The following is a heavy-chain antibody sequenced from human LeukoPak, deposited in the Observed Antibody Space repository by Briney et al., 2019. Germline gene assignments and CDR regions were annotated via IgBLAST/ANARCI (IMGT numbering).Heavy chain of an antibody. CDR3: ARDTPRRIGVVVPGLMDV. V-gene: IGHV4-31*03. Sequence: PSQTLSLTCTVSGGSISSGGYYWSWIRQHPGKGLEWIGHIYYSGSTYYNPSLKSRVTISVDTSKNQFSLKLSSVTAADTAVYYCARDTPRRIGVVVPGLMDVWGKGTTVTASS. J-gene: IGHJ6*03. D-gene: IGHD2-2*01. CDR2: IYYSGST. CDR1: GGSISSGGYY.